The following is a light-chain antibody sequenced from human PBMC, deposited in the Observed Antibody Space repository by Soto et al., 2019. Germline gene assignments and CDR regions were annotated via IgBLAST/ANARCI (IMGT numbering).Light chain of an antibody. J-gene: IGKJ1*01. CDR2: AAS. Sequence: DIPMTPSPSALSAAVGDRVTISCRSSPHIATYLTWYHHKPGKAPKLLVYAASTLQGGVPSRFSGSGSGTEFRLTISIHHPDDFAYYYCQHSATIHRTFGQGPKV. CDR1: PHIATY. CDR3: QHSATIHRT. V-gene: IGKV1-39*01.